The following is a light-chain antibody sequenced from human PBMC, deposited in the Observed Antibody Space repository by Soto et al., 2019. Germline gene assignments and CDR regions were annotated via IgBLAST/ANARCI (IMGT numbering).Light chain of an antibody. V-gene: IGKV3-11*01. CDR3: QHRSKWPLP. Sequence: ENVVSQSPVTLSLSPGERATLSCRASQNVANYLDWYQQKPGQAPRLLIYGASSRATGIPDRFSGSGSGTDFTLTISSLQAEDVVVDYCQHRSKWPLPFGGGTKV. J-gene: IGKJ4*01. CDR2: GAS. CDR1: QNVANY.